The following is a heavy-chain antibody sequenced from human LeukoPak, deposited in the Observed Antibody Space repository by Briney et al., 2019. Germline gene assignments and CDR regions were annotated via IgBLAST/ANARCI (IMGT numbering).Heavy chain of an antibody. V-gene: IGHV3-33*08. Sequence: GRSLRLSCVASGFTFSRHGMHWVRQAPGKGLEWVAVIWYDGTNKYYADSVKGRFTISRDNSKNTLYLQMNSLRAEDTAVYYCARGRDGYNWIDYWGQGTLVTVSS. CDR1: GFTFSRHG. D-gene: IGHD5-24*01. CDR3: ARGRDGYNWIDY. CDR2: IWYDGTNK. J-gene: IGHJ4*02.